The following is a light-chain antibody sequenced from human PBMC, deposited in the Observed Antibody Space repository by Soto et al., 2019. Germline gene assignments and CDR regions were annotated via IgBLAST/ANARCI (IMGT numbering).Light chain of an antibody. CDR2: DAS. V-gene: IGKV3-20*01. CDR1: QTVPSRY. CDR3: LQFAISPRT. Sequence: EIVLTQSPGTLSLSPGERATLSCRASQTVPSRYLAWYQQKAGQAPRLLVFDASTWATGIPERFSGSGSGTDFALTISRLEPEDFAVYYCLQFAISPRTFGQGTKVEIK. J-gene: IGKJ1*01.